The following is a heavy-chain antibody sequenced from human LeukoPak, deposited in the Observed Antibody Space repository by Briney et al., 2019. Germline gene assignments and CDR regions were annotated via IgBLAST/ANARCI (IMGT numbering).Heavy chain of an antibody. V-gene: IGHV4-59*11. CDR2: IHYSGST. CDR3: ARGSSDYTF. CDR1: GGSISGHY. J-gene: IGHJ4*02. D-gene: IGHD4-11*01. Sequence: SETLSLTCTVSGGSISGHYWSWIRQPPGKGLESIGYIHYSGSTSYNPSLKSRVSISVDTSKNQFSLKLTSVTAADTAVYYCARGSSDYTFWGQGTLVTVSS.